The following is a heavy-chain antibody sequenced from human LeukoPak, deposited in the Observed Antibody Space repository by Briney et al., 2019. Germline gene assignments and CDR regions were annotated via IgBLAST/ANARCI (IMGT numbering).Heavy chain of an antibody. V-gene: IGHV4-30-2*01. CDR2: IYHSGST. J-gene: IGHJ3*02. D-gene: IGHD3-3*01. Sequence: SETLSLTCAVSGGSISSGGYSWSWIRQPPGKGLEWIGYIYHSGSTYYNPSLKSRVTISVDRSKNQFSLKLSSVTAADTAVYYCARHRRYDFWSGDRNAAFDIWGQGTMVTVSS. CDR3: ARHRRYDFWSGDRNAAFDI. CDR1: GGSISSGGYS.